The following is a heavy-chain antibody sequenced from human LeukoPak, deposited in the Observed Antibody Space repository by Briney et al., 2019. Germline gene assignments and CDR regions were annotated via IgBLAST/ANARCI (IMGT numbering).Heavy chain of an antibody. CDR1: GYTFTGYY. CDR2: INPNRGGT. V-gene: IGHV1-2*02. CDR3: ARDCYYGSGSFHPYYYYYMDV. J-gene: IGHJ6*03. Sequence: ASVKVSCKASGYTFTGYYMHWVRQAPGQGLEWMGWINPNRGGTNYAQKFQGRVTMTRDTSISTAYMELSRLRSDDTAVYYCARDCYYGSGSFHPYYYYYMDVWGKGTTVTISS. D-gene: IGHD3-10*01.